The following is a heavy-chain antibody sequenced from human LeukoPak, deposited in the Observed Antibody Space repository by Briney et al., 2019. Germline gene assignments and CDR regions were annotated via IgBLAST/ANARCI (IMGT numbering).Heavy chain of an antibody. CDR3: ARSTYYYDSGVDEAFDI. CDR1: GFTFSSYG. D-gene: IGHD3-22*01. V-gene: IGHV3-48*01. Sequence: PGGTLRLSCAASGFTFSSYGMSWVRQAPGKGLEWVSYISRSSSTIYYADSVKARFTISRDNAKNSLYLQVNSLRVEDTAVYYCARSTYYYDSGVDEAFDIWGQGTMVTVSS. J-gene: IGHJ3*02. CDR2: ISRSSSTI.